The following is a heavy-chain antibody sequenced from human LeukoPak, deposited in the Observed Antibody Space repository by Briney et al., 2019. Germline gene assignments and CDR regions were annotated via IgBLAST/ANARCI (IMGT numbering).Heavy chain of an antibody. J-gene: IGHJ4*02. Sequence: ASVKVSCKTSGYTFKNYYINWVRQAPGKGLEWMGGFDPEDGETIYAQKFQGRVTMTEDTSTDTAYMELSSLRSEDTAVYYCATRRHYYDSSGYPDYWGQGTLVTVSS. CDR2: FDPEDGET. CDR1: GYTFKNYY. CDR3: ATRRHYYDSSGYPDY. D-gene: IGHD3-22*01. V-gene: IGHV1-24*01.